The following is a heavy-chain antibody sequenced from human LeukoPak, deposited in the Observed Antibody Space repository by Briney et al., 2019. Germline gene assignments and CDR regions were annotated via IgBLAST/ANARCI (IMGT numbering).Heavy chain of an antibody. J-gene: IGHJ3*01. CDR3: ARTFDGTNYRRAFDL. CDR1: GDSISGYY. D-gene: IGHD4/OR15-4a*01. V-gene: IGHV4-59*01. CDR2: VYSSGST. Sequence: SETLSLTCTVSGDSISGYYWNWIRQPPGKGLEWIGYVYSSGSTNYNPSLHSRVTLSLDTFKNQLSLKLGSVTAADTAMYYCARTFDGTNYRRAFDLWGQGTRVTVSS.